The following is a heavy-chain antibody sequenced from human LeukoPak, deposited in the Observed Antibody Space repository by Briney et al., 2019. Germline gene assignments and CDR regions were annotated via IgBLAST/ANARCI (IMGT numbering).Heavy chain of an antibody. CDR3: ARSRDGLSYYFDY. J-gene: IGHJ4*02. V-gene: IGHV4-31*03. CDR2: IYYSGST. D-gene: IGHD3-16*01. CDR1: GGSISSGGYY. Sequence: SETLSLTCTVSGGSISSGGYYWSWIRQHPGKGLEWIVYIYYSGSTYYNPSLKSRVTISVDTSKNQFSLKLSSVTAADTAVYYCARSRDGLSYYFDYWGQGTLVTVSS.